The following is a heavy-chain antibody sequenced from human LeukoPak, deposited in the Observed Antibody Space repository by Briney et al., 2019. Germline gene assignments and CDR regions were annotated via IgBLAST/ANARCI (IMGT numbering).Heavy chain of an antibody. V-gene: IGHV3-23*01. CDR2: ISGSGGST. Sequence: GGSLRLSCAASGFTFSSYAMSWVRQAPGKGLEWVSAISGSGGSTYYADSVKGRFTISRDNSKNTLYLQMNSLRAEDTAVYYCAKALLGGYGSGSHYNSDYYGMDVWGQGTTVTVSS. D-gene: IGHD3-10*01. CDR1: GFTFSSYA. CDR3: AKALLGGYGSGSHYNSDYYGMDV. J-gene: IGHJ6*02.